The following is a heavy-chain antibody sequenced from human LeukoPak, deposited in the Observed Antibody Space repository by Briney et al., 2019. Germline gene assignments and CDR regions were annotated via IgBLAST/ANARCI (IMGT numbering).Heavy chain of an antibody. D-gene: IGHD5/OR15-5a*01. Sequence: SETLSLTCAVSGGSISSGGYSWSWIRQPPGKGLEWIGRIYTSGSTNYNPSLKSRVTMSVDTSKNQFSLKLSSVTAADTAVYYCASSTYYYYGMDVWGQGTTVTVSS. CDR2: IYTSGST. V-gene: IGHV4-61*02. CDR1: GGSISSGGYS. J-gene: IGHJ6*02. CDR3: ASSTYYYYGMDV.